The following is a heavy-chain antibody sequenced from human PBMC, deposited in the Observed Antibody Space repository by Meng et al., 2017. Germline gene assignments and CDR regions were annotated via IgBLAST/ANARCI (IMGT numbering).Heavy chain of an antibody. V-gene: IGHV1-2*06. CDR2: IDPKNGDT. Sequence: QVQRVQPGAEVKKPGASVKVSCKPSGYNFPDYYIHWVRQAPGQGLEWMGRIDPKNGDTHYAQKFQGRVTMTGDTSISTAYMDLSGLRSDDTAVYYCARDEDISAAGKLFGDYWGQGTLVTVSS. CDR3: ARDEDISAAGKLFGDY. CDR1: GYNFPDYY. J-gene: IGHJ4*02. D-gene: IGHD6-13*01.